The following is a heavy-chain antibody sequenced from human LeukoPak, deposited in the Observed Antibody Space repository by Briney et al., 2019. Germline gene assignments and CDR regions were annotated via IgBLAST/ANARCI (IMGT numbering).Heavy chain of an antibody. CDR2: ISTKGGST. CDR3: ARYCSSTSCYCD. CDR1: GFTFSSYD. D-gene: IGHD2-2*01. Sequence: AGSPRLSCAASGFTFSSYDMHWVRQAPGKGLEYVSAISTKGGSTDYANSVKGRFTISRDNSKNTLYLQMGSLRAEDMAVYYCARYCSSTSCYCDWGQGTLVTASS. V-gene: IGHV3-64*01. J-gene: IGHJ4*02.